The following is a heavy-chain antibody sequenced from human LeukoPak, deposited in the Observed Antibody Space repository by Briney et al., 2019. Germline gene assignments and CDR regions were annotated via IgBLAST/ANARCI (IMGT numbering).Heavy chain of an antibody. V-gene: IGHV3-53*01. CDR3: ARDSGHGSGSYYNS. CDR1: GFTVSSNH. CDR2: IYSGGST. J-gene: IGHJ4*02. D-gene: IGHD3-10*01. Sequence: GGSLRLSCAASGFTVSSNHMSWVRQAPGKGLEWVSVIYSGGSTYYADSVKGRFTISRDNSKNTLYLQMNSLRAEDTAVYYCARDSGHGSGSYYNSWGQGTLVTVSS.